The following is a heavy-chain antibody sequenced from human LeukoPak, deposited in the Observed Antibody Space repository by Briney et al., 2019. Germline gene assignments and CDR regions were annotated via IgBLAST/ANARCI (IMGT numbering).Heavy chain of an antibody. Sequence: GRSLRLSCAASGFTFDDYAMHWVRQAPGKGLEWVSGISWNSGSIGYADSVKGRFTISRDNAKNSLYLQMNSLRAEDTALYYCAKISSGITLGAFDIWGQGTMVTVPS. CDR1: GFTFDDYA. V-gene: IGHV3-9*01. J-gene: IGHJ3*02. CDR3: AKISSGITLGAFDI. CDR2: ISWNSGSI. D-gene: IGHD6-19*01.